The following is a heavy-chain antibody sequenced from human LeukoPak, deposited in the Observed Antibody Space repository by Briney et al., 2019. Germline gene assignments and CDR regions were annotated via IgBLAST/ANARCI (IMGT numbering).Heavy chain of an antibody. CDR3: ARDHCTNGVCYDDRGHFDY. CDR1: GDSISSSMFY. CDR2: ILYSGST. D-gene: IGHD2-8*01. V-gene: IGHV4-39*07. J-gene: IGHJ4*02. Sequence: KPSETLSLTCTVSGDSISSSMFYWGWIRQSPGGGLEWIGNILYSGSTYYNPSLNSRVTISVDTSKNQFSLKLSSVTAADTAVYYCARDHCTNGVCYDDRGHFDYWGQGTLVSVSS.